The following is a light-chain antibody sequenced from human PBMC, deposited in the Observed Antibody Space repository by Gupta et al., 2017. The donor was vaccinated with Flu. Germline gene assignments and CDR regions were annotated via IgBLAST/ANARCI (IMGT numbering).Light chain of an antibody. CDR2: GAS. Sequence: PATLSVSPGERATLSCRASQSVSSNLVWYQQKPGQAPRLLIYGASTRATGIPVRFSGSGSGTEFTLTISSLQSEDFAVYYCQQYNTWPRTFGQGTKVEIK. V-gene: IGKV3-15*01. CDR3: QQYNTWPRT. CDR1: QSVSSN. J-gene: IGKJ1*01.